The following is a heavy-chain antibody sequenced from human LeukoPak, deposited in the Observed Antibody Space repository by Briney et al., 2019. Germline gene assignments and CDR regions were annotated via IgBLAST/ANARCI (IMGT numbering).Heavy chain of an antibody. D-gene: IGHD4-23*01. CDR3: ARLDGYTGDYDGYYFDY. J-gene: IGHJ4*02. Sequence: GSLRLSCAASGFTFSSYAMSWVRQAPGKGLEWIGSIYYSGSTYYNPSLKSRVTISVDTSKNQFSLKLSSVTAADTAVYYCARLDGYTGDYDGYYFDYWGQGTLVTVSS. CDR1: GFTFSSYA. CDR2: IYYSGST. V-gene: IGHV4-39*01.